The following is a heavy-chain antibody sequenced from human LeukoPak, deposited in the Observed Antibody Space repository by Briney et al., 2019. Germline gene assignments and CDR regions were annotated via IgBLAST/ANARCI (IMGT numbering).Heavy chain of an antibody. CDR1: GGTSSSYA. CDR3: ARLITMVRRGFDI. CDR2: IIPIFGTA. D-gene: IGHD3-10*01. V-gene: IGHV1-69*13. J-gene: IGHJ3*02. Sequence: EASVKVSCKASGGTSSSYAISWVRQAPGQGLEWMGGIIPIFGTANYAQKFQGRVTITADESTSTAYMELSSLRSEDTAVYYCARLITMVRRGFDIWGQGTMVTVSS.